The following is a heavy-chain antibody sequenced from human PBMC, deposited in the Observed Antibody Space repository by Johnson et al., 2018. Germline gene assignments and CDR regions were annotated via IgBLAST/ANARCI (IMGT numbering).Heavy chain of an antibody. CDR2: ISGSGGST. D-gene: IGHD3-22*01. CDR3: AGGATMIVLGRYYYMDG. V-gene: IGHV3-23*01. J-gene: IGHJ6*03. Sequence: VQLQESGGGLVQPGGSLKLSCAASGFIFRGSAMHWVRQASGKGLEWVSSISGSGGSTYYADSVKGRFTISRENSKNTLYLQMNSLGAEERAVYYCAGGATMIVLGRYYYMDGWGKETTVTVSS. CDR1: GFIFRGSA.